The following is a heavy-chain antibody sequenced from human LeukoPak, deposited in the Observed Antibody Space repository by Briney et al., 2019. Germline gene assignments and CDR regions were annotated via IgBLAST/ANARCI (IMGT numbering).Heavy chain of an antibody. J-gene: IGHJ5*02. V-gene: IGHV4-34*01. D-gene: IGHD6-13*01. CDR1: GGSFSGYY. Sequence: PSETLSLTCAVYGGSFSGYYWSWIRQPPGKGLEWIGEINHSGSTNYNPSLKSRVTISVDTSKNQFSLKLSSVTAADTAVYYCARVDSSSPGSFNWFDPWGQGTLVTVSS. CDR3: ARVDSSSPGSFNWFDP. CDR2: INHSGST.